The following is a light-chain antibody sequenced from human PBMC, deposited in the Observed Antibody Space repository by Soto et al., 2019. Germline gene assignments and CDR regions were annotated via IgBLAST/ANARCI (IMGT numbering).Light chain of an antibody. J-gene: IGLJ1*01. CDR1: SNDVGHFNY. Sequence: QSALAQPASVSGSPGQSITISYTGTSNDVGHFNYVSWVQQHPGKAPKLLIFRVSNWPSGVSDRFSGSKSGNTASLTISGLQPEDEADYYCTSFTTSNTFVFGSGTKLTVL. CDR2: RVS. V-gene: IGLV2-14*03. CDR3: TSFTTSNTFV.